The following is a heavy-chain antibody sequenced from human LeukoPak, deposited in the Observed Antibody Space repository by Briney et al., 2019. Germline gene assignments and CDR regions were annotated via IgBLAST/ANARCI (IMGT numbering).Heavy chain of an antibody. CDR3: ARDRMGYDSSGYYWSGWFDP. V-gene: IGHV4-59*01. Sequence: PSETLSLTRTVSGGSISSYYWSWIRQPPGKGLEWIGYIYYSGSTNYNPSLKSRVTISVDTSKNQFSLKLSSVTAADTAVYYCARDRMGYDSSGYYWSGWFDPWGQGTLVTVSS. J-gene: IGHJ5*02. D-gene: IGHD3-22*01. CDR1: GGSISSYY. CDR2: IYYSGST.